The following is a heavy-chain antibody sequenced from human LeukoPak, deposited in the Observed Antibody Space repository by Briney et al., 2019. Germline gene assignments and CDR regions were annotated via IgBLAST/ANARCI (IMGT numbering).Heavy chain of an antibody. V-gene: IGHV3-66*01. CDR2: IYSGGST. CDR3: ARGYYDSSGYSDAFDI. Sequence: GGSLRLSCAASGFTVSSNYMSWVRQAPGRGLEWVSVIYSGGSTYYADSVKGRFTISRDNSKNTLYLQMNSLGAEDTAVYYCARGYYDSSGYSDAFDIWGQGTMVTVSS. J-gene: IGHJ3*02. D-gene: IGHD3-22*01. CDR1: GFTVSSNY.